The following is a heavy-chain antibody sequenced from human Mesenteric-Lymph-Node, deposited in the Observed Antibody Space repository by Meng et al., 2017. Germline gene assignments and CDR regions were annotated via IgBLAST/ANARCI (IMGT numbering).Heavy chain of an antibody. CDR3: ARGGYDLNWFDP. CDR2: IYHSGST. Sequence: GDLQEPGPGLMKPSPTLSLTCTVSGGSISSADYYWSWIRQSPGKGLEWIGYIYHSGSTYYNPSLESRVAISLDTSNNQFSLNLNSVTAADTAVYYCARGGYDLNWFDPWGQGTLVTVSS. J-gene: IGHJ5*02. CDR1: GGSISSADYY. V-gene: IGHV4-30-4*01. D-gene: IGHD2-15*01.